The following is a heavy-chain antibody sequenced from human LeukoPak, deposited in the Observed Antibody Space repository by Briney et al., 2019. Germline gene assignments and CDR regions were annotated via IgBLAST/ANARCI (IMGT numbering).Heavy chain of an antibody. CDR1: GYTLTSYG. Sequence: ASVKVSCKTSGYTLTSYGISWVRQAPGQGLEWMGWISAYNGNTKYAQMLQGRVTMTEDTYTSTAYMELSSLRSEDTAVYYCARGLAPYSYEYSGHDPYYYYNMDVWGKGTTVIISS. CDR3: ARGLAPYSYEYSGHDPYYYYNMDV. V-gene: IGHV1-18*01. D-gene: IGHD3-22*01. J-gene: IGHJ6*03. CDR2: ISAYNGNT.